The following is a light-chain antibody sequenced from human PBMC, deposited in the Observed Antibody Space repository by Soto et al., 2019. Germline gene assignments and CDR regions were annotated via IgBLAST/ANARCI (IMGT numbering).Light chain of an antibody. CDR1: QSINNNY. Sequence: EVVLTQSPGTLSLSPGERATLSCRGSQSINNNYLAWYQQRPGQAPRLLIYGSSDRDTGIPDRFSGSGSGSDFTLTISRLEPEDFAVYYCHQYGSSPPYTFGQGTNLEI. V-gene: IGKV3-20*01. CDR2: GSS. CDR3: HQYGSSPPYT. J-gene: IGKJ2*01.